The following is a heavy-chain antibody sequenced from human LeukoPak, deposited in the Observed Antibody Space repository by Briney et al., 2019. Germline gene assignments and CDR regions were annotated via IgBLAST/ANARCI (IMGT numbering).Heavy chain of an antibody. Sequence: GGSLRLSCAVSGFSFSSYWMSWVRQAPGKPLEWVANIDKSGRDKHYVDSVKGRFTISRDNSKNTLYLQMNSLRAEDTAVYYCAPGPPNWFDPWGQGTLVTVSS. CDR3: APGPPNWFDP. CDR1: GFSFSSYW. CDR2: IDKSGRDK. V-gene: IGHV3-7*03. J-gene: IGHJ5*02.